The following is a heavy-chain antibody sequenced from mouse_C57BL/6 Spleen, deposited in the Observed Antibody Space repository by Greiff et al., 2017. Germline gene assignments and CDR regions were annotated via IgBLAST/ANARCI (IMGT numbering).Heavy chain of an antibody. CDR1: GYTFTSYW. D-gene: IGHD4-1*01. J-gene: IGHJ3*01. V-gene: IGHV1-64*01. Sequence: QVQLQQPGAELVKPGASVKLSCKASGYTFTSYWMHWVKQRPGQGLEWIGMIHPNSGSTNYNEKFKSKATLTVDKASSTAYMQLSTLTSEDSAVYYCAREGANGERFAYWGQGTLVTVSA. CDR2: IHPNSGST. CDR3: AREGANGERFAY.